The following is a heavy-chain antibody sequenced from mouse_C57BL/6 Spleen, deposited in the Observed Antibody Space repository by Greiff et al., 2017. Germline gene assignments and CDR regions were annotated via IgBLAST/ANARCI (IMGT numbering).Heavy chain of an antibody. J-gene: IGHJ2*02. D-gene: IGHD3-3*01. Sequence: QVQLKQPGAELVRPGTSVKLSCTASGYTFTSYWMHWVKQRPGQGLEWIGVIEPSDSYTNYNQKFKGKATLTVDTSSSTAYMQLSSLTSEDSAVYYCARGDLDDWNQGTSLTVSS. CDR1: GYTFTSYW. V-gene: IGHV1-59*01. CDR2: IEPSDSYT. CDR3: ARGDLDD.